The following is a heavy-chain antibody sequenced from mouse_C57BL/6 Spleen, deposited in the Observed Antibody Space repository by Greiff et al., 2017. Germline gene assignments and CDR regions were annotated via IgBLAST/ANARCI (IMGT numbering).Heavy chain of an antibody. J-gene: IGHJ4*01. CDR3: AREEIDYGAMDY. V-gene: IGHV1-61*01. CDR2: IYPSDSET. CDR1: GYTFTSYW. Sequence: QVQLQQPGAELVRPGSSVKLSCKASGYTFTSYWMDWVKQRPGQGLEWIGNIYPSDSETHYNQKFKDKATLTVDKSSSTAYMPRSSLTSEDSAVYDCAREEIDYGAMDYWGQGTSVTVSS.